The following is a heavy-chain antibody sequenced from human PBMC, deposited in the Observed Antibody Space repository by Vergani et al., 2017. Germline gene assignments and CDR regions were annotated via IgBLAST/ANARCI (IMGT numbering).Heavy chain of an antibody. CDR2: FDPEDGET. CDR1: GYTLTELS. Sequence: QVQLVQSGAEVKKPGSSVKVSCKVSGYTLTELSMHWVRQAPGKGLEWMGGFDPEDGETIYAQKFQGKVTITADESTSTAYMELSSLRSEDTAVYYCARDQTTVTTLGYYYYGMDVWGQGTTVTVSS. D-gene: IGHD4-17*01. V-gene: IGHV1-24*01. J-gene: IGHJ6*02. CDR3: ARDQTTVTTLGYYYYGMDV.